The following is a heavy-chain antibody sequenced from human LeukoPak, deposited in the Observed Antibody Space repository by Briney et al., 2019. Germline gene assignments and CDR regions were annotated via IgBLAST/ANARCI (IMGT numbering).Heavy chain of an antibody. D-gene: IGHD2-8*01. V-gene: IGHV3-7*01. CDR3: ARAPTYCTNGVCRRYFDL. Sequence: GGSLRLSCAASGFTFSSYWMSWVRQAPGKGLEWVANIKQDGSDNYYVDSVKGRFTISRDSAKNSLYLQMNSLRAEDTAVYYCARAPTYCTNGVCRRYFDLWGRGTLVTVSS. CDR1: GFTFSSYW. CDR2: IKQDGSDN. J-gene: IGHJ2*01.